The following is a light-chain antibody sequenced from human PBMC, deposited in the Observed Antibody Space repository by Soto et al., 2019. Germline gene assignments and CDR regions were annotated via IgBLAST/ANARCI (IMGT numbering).Light chain of an antibody. V-gene: IGKV4-1*01. Sequence: DIVMTQSPDSLAVSLGERVTINCKSSQSVLYSSNNNYHLAWYQQKPGQPPHLLIYWASTRESGVPDRFSGSGSGTDFTLTISSLQAEDVAVYYCQQYYSTPVTFGQGTKLEIK. CDR3: QQYYSTPVT. J-gene: IGKJ2*01. CDR2: WAS. CDR1: QSVLYSSNNNYH.